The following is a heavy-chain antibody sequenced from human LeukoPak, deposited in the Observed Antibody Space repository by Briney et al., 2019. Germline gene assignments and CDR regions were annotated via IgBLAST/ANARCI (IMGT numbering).Heavy chain of an antibody. CDR3: ARVGDTTGGDAFDI. J-gene: IGHJ3*02. V-gene: IGHV3-74*01. Sequence: PGGSLRLSCAASGITFNNYWMHWVRQAPGKGLVWVSRINTDGSSTRYADSVKGRFTISRDNAENTLFLQMNSLRAEDTAVYYCARVGDTTGGDAFDIWGQGTMVTVSS. CDR2: INTDGSST. D-gene: IGHD4-11*01. CDR1: GITFNNYW.